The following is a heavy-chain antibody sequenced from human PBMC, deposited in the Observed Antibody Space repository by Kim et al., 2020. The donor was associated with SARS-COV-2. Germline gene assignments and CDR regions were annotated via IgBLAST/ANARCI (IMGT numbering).Heavy chain of an antibody. V-gene: IGHV3-23*01. CDR2: ISTSGDTT. D-gene: IGHD3-3*01. J-gene: IGHJ4*02. Sequence: GGSLRLSCAASGFTFSSYAMSWVRQAPGKGLEWVSTISTSGDTTYYADSVKGRFTISRDNSKNTLYLQMNSLRAEDTAVYYCAKNLGSSSYTPIDYWGQGTLVTVSS. CDR1: GFTFSSYA. CDR3: AKNLGSSSYTPIDY.